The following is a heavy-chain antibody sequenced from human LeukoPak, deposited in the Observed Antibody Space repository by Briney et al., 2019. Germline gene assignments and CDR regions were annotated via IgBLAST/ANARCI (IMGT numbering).Heavy chain of an antibody. CDR2: INPNSGGT. J-gene: IGHJ6*02. CDR3: ARALTEGVEHTLGQVIFYNSSGIYV. CDR1: GYTFTCYY. V-gene: IGHV1-2*02. D-gene: IGHD3/OR15-3a*01. Sequence: ASVKVSCKASGYTFTCYYMHWVRQAPGQGLEWMGWINPNSGGTNYAQKFQGRVTMTRDTSISTAYMELSRLRSDDTAVHDSARALTEGVEHTLGQVIFYNSSGIYVWGEGTTVTVSS.